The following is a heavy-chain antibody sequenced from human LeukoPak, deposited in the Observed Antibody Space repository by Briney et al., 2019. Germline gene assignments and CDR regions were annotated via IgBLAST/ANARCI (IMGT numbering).Heavy chain of an antibody. CDR2: IYYSGST. CDR3: ARLNYYDTHYYLDY. CDR1: GGPISSSSYY. V-gene: IGHV4-39*01. D-gene: IGHD3-22*01. Sequence: PSETLSLTCTVSGGPISSSSYYWGWIRQPPGKGLEWIGSIYYSGSTYYTPSLKSRVTISVDTSKNQFSLKLSSVTAADTAVYYCARLNYYDTHYYLDYWGQGTLVTVSS. J-gene: IGHJ4*02.